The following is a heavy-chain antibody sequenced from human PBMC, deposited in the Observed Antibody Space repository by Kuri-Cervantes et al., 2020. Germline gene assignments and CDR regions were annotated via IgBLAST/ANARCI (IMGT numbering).Heavy chain of an antibody. CDR1: GYSFSTYW. J-gene: IGHJ6*03. CDR3: ARLRDSSGYYYYMDV. Sequence: GESLKISCKVSGYSFSTYWIGWVRQMPGKGLEWVGIIYPGDSDTRYSPSFQGQVTISADKSISTAYLQWSSLKASDTAMYYCARLRDSSGYYYYMDVWGKGTTVTVSS. D-gene: IGHD3-22*01. CDR2: IYPGDSDT. V-gene: IGHV5-51*01.